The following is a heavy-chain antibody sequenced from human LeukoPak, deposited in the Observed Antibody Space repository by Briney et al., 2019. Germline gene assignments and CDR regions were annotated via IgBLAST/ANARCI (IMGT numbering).Heavy chain of an antibody. CDR2: MSAYNGNT. J-gene: IGHJ4*02. CDR3: ARGGPRDTAMATFDY. CDR1: GYTFTSYG. V-gene: IGHV1-18*01. Sequence: ASVKVSCKASGYTFTSYGISWVRQAPGQGLEWMGWMSAYNGNTNYAQKLQGRVTMTTDTSTSTAYMELRSLRSDDTAVYYCARGGPRDTAMATFDYWGQGTLVTVSS. D-gene: IGHD5-18*01.